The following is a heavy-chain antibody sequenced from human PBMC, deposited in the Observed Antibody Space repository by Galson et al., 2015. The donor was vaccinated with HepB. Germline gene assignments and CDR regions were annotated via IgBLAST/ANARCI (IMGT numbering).Heavy chain of an antibody. V-gene: IGHV1-3*01. CDR3: ARVRCTGGVCYLRGFDY. J-gene: IGHJ4*02. CDR2: INAGNGNT. D-gene: IGHD2-8*02. CDR1: GYTFTSYA. Sequence: SVKVSCKASGYTFTSYAMHWVRQAPGQRLEWMGWINAGNGNTKYSQKFQGRVTITRDTSASTAYMELSSLRSEDTAVYYCARVRCTGGVCYLRGFDYWGQGTLVTVSS.